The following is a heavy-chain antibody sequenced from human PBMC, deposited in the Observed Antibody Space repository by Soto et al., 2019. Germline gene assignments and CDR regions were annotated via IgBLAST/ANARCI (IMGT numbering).Heavy chain of an antibody. D-gene: IGHD3-3*01. J-gene: IGHJ4*02. V-gene: IGHV5-51*01. CDR2: IYPSDSDT. CDR1: GYNFAGYW. Sequence: GESLKISCKGSGYNFAGYWIAWVRQMPGKGLELMGIIYPSDSDTRYRPSFQGQVTISADKSISSTYLQWSSLRASDTAMYYCARGGVSTRTFDYWGQGTPVTVSS. CDR3: ARGGVSTRTFDY.